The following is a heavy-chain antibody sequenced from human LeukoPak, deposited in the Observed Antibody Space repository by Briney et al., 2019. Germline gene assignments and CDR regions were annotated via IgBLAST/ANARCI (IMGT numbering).Heavy chain of an antibody. D-gene: IGHD3-10*01. V-gene: IGHV3-30*03. Sequence: XXAQGKXXXXXXVTXXDLNVKLYADSVKGRFTISRDNSRSTLYLQMNSLRPEDTAIYYCAREGYYGSGSPPSLYFDYWGQGTLVTVSS. J-gene: IGHJ4*02. CDR3: AREGYYGSGSPPSLYFDY. CDR2: TXXDLNVK.